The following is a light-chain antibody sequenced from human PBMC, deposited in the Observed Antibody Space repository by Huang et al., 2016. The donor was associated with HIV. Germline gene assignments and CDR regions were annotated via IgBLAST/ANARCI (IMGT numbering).Light chain of an antibody. CDR3: QQYGSLSPFT. J-gene: IGKJ2*01. Sequence: EIVLTQSPGTLSLSPGDRAILSRRASQSVSNTYVVWYQQNPGQAPRLLIYGASNRGTGIPDRFSGSGCGTDFTLTISRLEPEDFGVYYCQQYGSLSPFTFGQGTKLEIQ. CDR2: GAS. CDR1: QSVSNTY. V-gene: IGKV3-20*01.